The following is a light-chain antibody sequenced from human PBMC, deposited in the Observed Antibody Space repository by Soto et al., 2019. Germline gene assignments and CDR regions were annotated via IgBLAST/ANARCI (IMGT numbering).Light chain of an antibody. Sequence: EIVMTQSPATLSVSPGETASLSCRASQSAGNFLAWYQQKPGQAPRLLTYYISTRATGIPARFSGSGSGTEFTLTINSLQSEDSAVYYCQQHNQWPITFGQGTRLEIK. CDR1: QSAGNF. CDR2: YIS. V-gene: IGKV3D-15*01. J-gene: IGKJ5*01. CDR3: QQHNQWPIT.